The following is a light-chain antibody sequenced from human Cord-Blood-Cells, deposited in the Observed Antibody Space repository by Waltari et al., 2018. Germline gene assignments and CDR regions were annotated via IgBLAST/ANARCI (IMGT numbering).Light chain of an antibody. CDR2: DVS. Sequence: QPALTQPRSVSGSPGQSVTISCTGTSSDVGGSNYVSWYQQHPGKAPKLMIYDVSKGPAGVPDRFSGSKSGNPASLTISGLQAEDEADYYCCSYAGSYTLVFGGGTKLTVL. V-gene: IGLV2-11*01. CDR3: CSYAGSYTLV. J-gene: IGLJ2*01. CDR1: SSDVGGSNY.